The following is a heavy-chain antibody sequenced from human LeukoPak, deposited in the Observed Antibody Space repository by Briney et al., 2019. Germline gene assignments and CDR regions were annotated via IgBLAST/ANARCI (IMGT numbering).Heavy chain of an antibody. Sequence: SVKVSCTASGGTFSSYAISWVRQAPGQGLEWMGGIIPIFGTANYAQKFQGRVTITADESTSTAYMELSSLRSEDTAVYYCARVVKACIPAFDYWGQGTLVTVSS. D-gene: IGHD4-23*01. CDR2: IIPIFGTA. CDR3: ARVVKACIPAFDY. J-gene: IGHJ4*02. CDR1: GGTFSSYA. V-gene: IGHV1-69*13.